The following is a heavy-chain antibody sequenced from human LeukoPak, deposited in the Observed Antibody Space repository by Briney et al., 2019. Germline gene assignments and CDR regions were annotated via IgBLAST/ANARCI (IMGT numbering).Heavy chain of an antibody. CDR1: GFALSSHW. CDR2: VNRDGSET. CDR3: ARNNGMDV. Sequence: GGSLRLSCAASGFALSSHWMTWVRQVPGRGPEWVANVNRDGSETYYLDSVKGRFTISKDIAKNSLYVQMNSLRAEDTALYHCARNNGMDVWGQGTTVIVSS. V-gene: IGHV3-7*03. J-gene: IGHJ6*02.